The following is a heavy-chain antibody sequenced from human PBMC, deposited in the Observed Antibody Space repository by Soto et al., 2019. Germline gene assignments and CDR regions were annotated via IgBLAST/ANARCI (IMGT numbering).Heavy chain of an antibody. V-gene: IGHV3-33*01. D-gene: IGHD3-16*01. CDR3: ARDRWDTNYVRILDY. CDR2: IWHDGSSQ. CDR1: GFSFSTYG. Sequence: GGSLRLSCAASGFSFSTYGMYWVRQAPGKGLEWVAAIWHDGSSQYSADSVKGRFTISRDNSKNTLYLQMNSLRAEDTAVYYCARDRWDTNYVRILDYWGQGTLVTVSS. J-gene: IGHJ4*02.